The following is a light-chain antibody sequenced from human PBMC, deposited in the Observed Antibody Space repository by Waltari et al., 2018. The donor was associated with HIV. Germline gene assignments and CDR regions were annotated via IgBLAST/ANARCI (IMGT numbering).Light chain of an antibody. CDR3: QQYGSSPWT. V-gene: IGKV3-20*01. Sequence: EIVLTQSPGTLSLSPGERGTLSCRASESVSSSYLAWYQQKPGQAPRLLIYGASSRATGIPDRFSGSGSGTDFTLTISRLETEDFGVYYCQQYGSSPWTFGQGTKVEIK. CDR2: GAS. CDR1: ESVSSSY. J-gene: IGKJ1*01.